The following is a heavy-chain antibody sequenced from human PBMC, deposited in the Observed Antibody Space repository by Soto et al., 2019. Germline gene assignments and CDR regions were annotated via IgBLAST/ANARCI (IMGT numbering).Heavy chain of an antibody. CDR2: IWSDGSDK. V-gene: IGHV3-33*01. CDR1: GFTFSSYG. Sequence: QVQLVESGGGVVQPGRSLRLSCAASGFTFSSYGMHWVRQAPGKGLEWMAVIWSDGSDKYYADSVKGRFTISRDNSKNTLDLQMNSLRAEDTAVYFCARGPVSSAWYFGGNWGQGTLVTVSS. D-gene: IGHD6-19*01. CDR3: ARGPVSSAWYFGGN. J-gene: IGHJ4*02.